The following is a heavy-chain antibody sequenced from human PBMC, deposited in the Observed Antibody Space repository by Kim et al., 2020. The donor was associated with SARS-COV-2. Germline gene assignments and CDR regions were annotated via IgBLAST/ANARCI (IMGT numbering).Heavy chain of an antibody. CDR3: ARDLLLDLSVLAGMVRGGPHYFDY. V-gene: IGHV4-39*07. Sequence: SETLSLTCTVSGGSISSSSYYWGWIRQPPGKGLEWIGSIYYSGSTYYNPSLKSRVTISVDTSKNQFSLKLSSVTAADTAVYYCARDLLLDLSVLAGMVRGGPHYFDYWGQGTLVTVSS. CDR1: GGSISSSSYY. J-gene: IGHJ4*02. D-gene: IGHD3-10*01. CDR2: IYYSGST.